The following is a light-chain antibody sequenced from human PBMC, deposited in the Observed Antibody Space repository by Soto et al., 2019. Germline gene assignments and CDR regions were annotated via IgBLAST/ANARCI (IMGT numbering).Light chain of an antibody. CDR1: QSVSSSY. Sequence: EIVLTQSPGTLSLSPGERATLSCRASQSVSSSYLAWYQQKPGQAPRLLIYGASSRATGIPDRFSGSGSGTDFTLTISILEPEKFAVYYCQQYFTFGPGTKVDIK. J-gene: IGKJ3*01. CDR2: GAS. V-gene: IGKV3-20*01. CDR3: QQYFT.